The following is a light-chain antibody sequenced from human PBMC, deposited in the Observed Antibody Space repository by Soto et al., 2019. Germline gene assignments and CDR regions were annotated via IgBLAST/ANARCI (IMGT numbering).Light chain of an antibody. CDR3: QQYYSIPLT. CDR2: WAS. CDR1: QSVLSSSNNKNY. J-gene: IGKJ1*01. Sequence: DIVMTQSPDSLAVSLGERATINCKSSQSVLSSSNNKNYLAWYQRKPGQPPKLLIYWASTRESGVPDRFSGSGSGTDFTLTISSLQAEDVAVYYCQQYYSIPLTFGQGTKVEIK. V-gene: IGKV4-1*01.